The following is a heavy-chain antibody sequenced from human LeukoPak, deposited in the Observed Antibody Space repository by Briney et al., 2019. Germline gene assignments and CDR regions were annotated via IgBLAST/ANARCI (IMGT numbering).Heavy chain of an antibody. V-gene: IGHV3-23*01. Sequence: PGGSLRLSCAVSGFTLSNYGMSWVRQAPGKGLEWVAGLSGSGGGTNYAESVKGRFTISRDNSKNTLYLQMNSLRADDTAVYFCAKRGVVIRVILVGFHKEAYYFDSWGQGALVTVSS. J-gene: IGHJ4*02. CDR2: LSGSGGGT. CDR3: AKRGVVIRVILVGFHKEAYYFDS. CDR1: GFTLSNYG. D-gene: IGHD3-22*01.